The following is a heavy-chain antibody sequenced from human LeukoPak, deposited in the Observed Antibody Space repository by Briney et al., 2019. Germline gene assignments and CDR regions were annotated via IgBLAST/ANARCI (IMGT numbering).Heavy chain of an antibody. D-gene: IGHD5-18*01. Sequence: SETLSLTCTVSGGSISSGGYYWSWIRQHPGKGLEWIGYIYYSGSTYYNPSLKSRVTISVDTSKNQFSLKLSSVTAADTAVYYCARAVDTAYDYWGQGTLVTVSS. CDR3: ARAVDTAYDY. CDR1: GGSISSGGYY. CDR2: IYYSGST. J-gene: IGHJ4*02. V-gene: IGHV4-31*03.